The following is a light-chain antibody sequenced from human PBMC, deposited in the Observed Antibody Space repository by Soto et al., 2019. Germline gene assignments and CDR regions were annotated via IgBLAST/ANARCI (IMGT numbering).Light chain of an antibody. CDR2: LGS. CDR1: QSLLHYNGYNY. CDR3: MQAVQAPLT. J-gene: IGKJ2*01. V-gene: IGKV2-28*01. Sequence: DIVMTQSPVSLPVTPGEPASISCRSSQSLLHYNGYNYLDWYLQKPGQSPQLLIYLGSNRASGVPGRFSGSGSGTEFTLQINRVEAEDVGVYYCMQAVQAPLTFGQGTKLEIK.